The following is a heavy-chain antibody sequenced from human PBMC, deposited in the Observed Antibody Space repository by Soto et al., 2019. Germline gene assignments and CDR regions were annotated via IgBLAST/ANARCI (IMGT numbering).Heavy chain of an antibody. CDR1: GGSISSGGYY. CDR2: IYYSGST. Sequence: SETRSLTCTVSGGSISSGGYYWSWIRQHPGKGLEWIGYIYYSGSTYYNPSLKSRVTISVDTSKNQFSLKLSSVTAADTAVYYCARALIDNWNYYYGMDVWGQGTTVTVSS. D-gene: IGHD1-1*01. CDR3: ARALIDNWNYYYGMDV. V-gene: IGHV4-31*02. J-gene: IGHJ6*02.